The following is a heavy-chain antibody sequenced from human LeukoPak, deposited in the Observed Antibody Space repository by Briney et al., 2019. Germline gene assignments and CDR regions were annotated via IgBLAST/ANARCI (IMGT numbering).Heavy chain of an antibody. V-gene: IGHV3-15*01. CDR3: TADLPPPRGYDYPFDY. J-gene: IGHJ4*02. CDR2: IKSKTDGETT. CDR1: GFTFSSYT. Sequence: GGSLRLSCAASGFTFSSYTMTWVRQAPGKGLECVGRIKSKTDGETTDYAAPVKGRFTISRDDSKNMLYLQMNSLKSEDTAVYYCTADLPPPRGYDYPFDYWGQGSLVTVSS. D-gene: IGHD5-12*01.